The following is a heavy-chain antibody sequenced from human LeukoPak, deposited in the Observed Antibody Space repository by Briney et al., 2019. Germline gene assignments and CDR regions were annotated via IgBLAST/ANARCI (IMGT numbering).Heavy chain of an antibody. D-gene: IGHD6-13*01. CDR2: IWYDGSNK. Sequence: GGSLRLSCAASGFTFSSYGMHWVRQAPGEGLEWVAVIWYDGSNKYYADSVEGRFTISRDNSKNTLYLQMNSLRAEDTAVYYCAKFSSSSSTPDYWGQGTLVIVSS. V-gene: IGHV3-33*06. CDR3: AKFSSSSSTPDY. J-gene: IGHJ4*02. CDR1: GFTFSSYG.